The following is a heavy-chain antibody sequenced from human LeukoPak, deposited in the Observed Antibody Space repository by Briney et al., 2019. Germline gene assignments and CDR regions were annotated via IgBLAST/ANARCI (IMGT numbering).Heavy chain of an antibody. D-gene: IGHD3-9*01. V-gene: IGHV4-39*01. CDR1: GGSVSSRIYS. Sequence: SETLSLTCTVSGGSVSSRIYSWGSIRQPPGKGLEWIWSIYYSGSSSYNPSLKSRVTISVDTSKNQFSLKLTSVTAADTAVYYCASRNDILTGYVFDFWGQGTLVTVSS. CDR2: IYYSGSS. CDR3: ASRNDILTGYVFDF. J-gene: IGHJ4*02.